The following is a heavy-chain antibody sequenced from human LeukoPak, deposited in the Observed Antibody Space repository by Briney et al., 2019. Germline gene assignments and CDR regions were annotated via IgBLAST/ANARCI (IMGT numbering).Heavy chain of an antibody. V-gene: IGHV1-46*01. J-gene: IGHJ4*02. CDR1: GYTFTNNY. CDR3: ARTYYYDSSGYSAFDY. D-gene: IGHD3-22*01. Sequence: PRASVKVSCKASGYTFTNNYLHWVRQAPGQGLEWMGIINPSGGSTSYAQKFQGRVTMTRDTSTSIVYMELSSLRSEDTAVYYCARTYYYDSSGYSAFDYWGQGTLVTVSS. CDR2: INPSGGST.